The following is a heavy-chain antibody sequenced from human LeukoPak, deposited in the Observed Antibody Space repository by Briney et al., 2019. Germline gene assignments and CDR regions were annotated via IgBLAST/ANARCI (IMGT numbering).Heavy chain of an antibody. Sequence: ASVKVSCKASGYTFTSYDINWVRQATGQGLEWMGWMNPNSGNTGYAQKFQGRVTMTRNTSKSTAYMELSSLRSEDTAVYYCARRSRYYYDSSGYQDDAFDIWGQGTMVTVSS. D-gene: IGHD3-22*01. J-gene: IGHJ3*02. CDR1: GYTFTSYD. V-gene: IGHV1-8*01. CDR2: MNPNSGNT. CDR3: ARRSRYYYDSSGYQDDAFDI.